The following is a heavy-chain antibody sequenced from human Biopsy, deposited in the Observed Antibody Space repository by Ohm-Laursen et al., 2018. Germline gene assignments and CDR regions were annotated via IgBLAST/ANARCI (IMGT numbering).Heavy chain of an antibody. Sequence: GSSVKVFSKAFAYSFSTYDVYRVRQARGQGLVWMGWMIPSSGKTGYAQRFQGRVTLTMNTSISTAYMELSSLRSEDTAIYYCAPQTPRDPAILTGGYHYDIAVWGQGILVTVSS. V-gene: IGHV1-8*01. CDR1: AYSFSTYD. CDR2: MIPSSGKT. CDR3: APQTPRDPAILTGGYHYDIAV. J-gene: IGHJ4*01. D-gene: IGHD3-9*01.